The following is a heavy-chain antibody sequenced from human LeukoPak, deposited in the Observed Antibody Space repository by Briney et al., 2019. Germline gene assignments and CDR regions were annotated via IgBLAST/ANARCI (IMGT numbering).Heavy chain of an antibody. CDR1: GGTFISYA. D-gene: IGHD3-22*01. CDR3: ATGNDDSSGYILFDY. V-gene: IGHV1-69*13. Sequence: SVKVSCKASGGTFISYAISWVRQAPGQGLEWMGGIIPIFGTANYAQKFQGRVTITADESTSTAYMELSSLRSEDTAVYSCATGNDDSSGYILFDYWGQGTLVTVSS. J-gene: IGHJ4*02. CDR2: IIPIFGTA.